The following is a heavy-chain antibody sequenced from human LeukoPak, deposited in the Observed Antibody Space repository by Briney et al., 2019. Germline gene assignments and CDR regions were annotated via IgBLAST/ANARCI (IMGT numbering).Heavy chain of an antibody. J-gene: IGHJ6*03. D-gene: IGHD2-15*01. V-gene: IGHV4-59*08. Sequence: SETLSLTCTVSGGSISSYYWSWIRQPPGKGLEWIGYIYYSGSTNYNPSLKSRVTISVDTSKNQFSLKLSSVTAADTAVYYCATYGYCSGGSCYSGTRPYYYYMDVWGKGTTVTISS. CDR2: IYYSGST. CDR3: ATYGYCSGGSCYSGTRPYYYYMDV. CDR1: GGSISSYY.